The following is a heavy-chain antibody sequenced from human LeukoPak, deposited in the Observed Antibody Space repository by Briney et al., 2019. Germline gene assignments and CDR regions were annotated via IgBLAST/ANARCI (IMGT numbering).Heavy chain of an antibody. D-gene: IGHD1-26*01. CDR3: VKSGTWADFDS. Sequence: GGSLRLSCSASGFTFSSYGMHWVRQAPGKGLEYVSGISNKGGSTYYADSVKGRFTISRDNSKNTLHLQMSSLRAGDTAVYYCVKSGTWADFDSWGQGTLVTVSS. V-gene: IGHV3-64D*09. J-gene: IGHJ4*02. CDR2: ISNKGGST. CDR1: GFTFSSYG.